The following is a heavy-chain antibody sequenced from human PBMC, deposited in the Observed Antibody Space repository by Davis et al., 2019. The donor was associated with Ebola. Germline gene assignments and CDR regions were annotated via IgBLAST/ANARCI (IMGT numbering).Heavy chain of an antibody. CDR2: ISQSGST. V-gene: IGHV4-4*02. J-gene: IGHJ2*01. D-gene: IGHD6-19*01. Sequence: MPSETLSLTCAVSGGSISSSNWWSWVRQPPGKGLEWIGEISQSGSTYYNPSLKSRVTISVDTSKNQFSLKLSSVTAADTAVYYCATSSGGPWYFDLWGRGTLVTVSS. CDR3: ATSSGGPWYFDL. CDR1: GGSISSSNW.